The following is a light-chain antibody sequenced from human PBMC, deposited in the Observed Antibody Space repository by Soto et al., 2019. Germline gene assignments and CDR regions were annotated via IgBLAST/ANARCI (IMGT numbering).Light chain of an antibody. CDR1: QSVRIS. Sequence: EIVMTQSPGTLSVSPGERATLSCRASQSVRISLAWYQQKPGQAPRLLLYGASTRATGIAARFSGSGSGTEFTLTISSLQSEDFAVYYCQQYDSWPQTFGQGTKVDIK. CDR3: QQYDSWPQT. J-gene: IGKJ1*01. CDR2: GAS. V-gene: IGKV3-15*01.